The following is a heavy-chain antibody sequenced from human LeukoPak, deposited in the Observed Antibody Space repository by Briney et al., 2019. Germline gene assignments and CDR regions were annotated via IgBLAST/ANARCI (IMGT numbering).Heavy chain of an antibody. CDR2: IYYSGST. D-gene: IGHD6-6*01. V-gene: IGHV4-59*01. Sequence: SETLSLTCTVSGGSISSYYCSWIRQPPGKGLEWIGYIYYSGSTNYNPSLKTRVTISIDTSKNQFSLNLSSCTTADTPVFYCARDLHVEYSSSSAWFDPWGQGTLVTVSS. CDR1: GGSISSYY. CDR3: ARDLHVEYSSSSAWFDP. J-gene: IGHJ5*02.